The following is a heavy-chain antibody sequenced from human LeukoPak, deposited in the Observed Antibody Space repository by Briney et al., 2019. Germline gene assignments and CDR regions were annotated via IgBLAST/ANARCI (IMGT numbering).Heavy chain of an antibody. CDR2: VSGNGSVK. CDR1: GFTFHDCE. Sequence: GGSLRLSCAASGFTFHDCEMNWVRQAPGKGLEWVSDVSGNGSVKYYADSVKGRFTVSKDNPQTTIYLQMNSLRAEDTALYYCARGPLNTFGVDAWGHGTRVTVSS. D-gene: IGHD1/OR15-1a*01. CDR3: ARGPLNTFGVDA. J-gene: IGHJ6*02. V-gene: IGHV3-48*03.